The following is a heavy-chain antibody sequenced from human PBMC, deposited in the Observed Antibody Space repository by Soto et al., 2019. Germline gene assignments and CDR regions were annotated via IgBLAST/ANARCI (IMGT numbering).Heavy chain of an antibody. V-gene: IGHV3-30*18. CDR3: AKDWFGESRSYYGMDV. J-gene: IGHJ6*02. D-gene: IGHD3-10*01. CDR1: GFPFSRYG. Sequence: QVPLVDSGGGVVEPGRSLRLFCTASGFPFSRYGMQWVRQARGKGVEWGAVISYDGSNKYYADSVKGRFTISRDNSKNTLYLQMNSLRAEDTAVYYCAKDWFGESRSYYGMDVWGQGTTVTVSS. CDR2: ISYDGSNK.